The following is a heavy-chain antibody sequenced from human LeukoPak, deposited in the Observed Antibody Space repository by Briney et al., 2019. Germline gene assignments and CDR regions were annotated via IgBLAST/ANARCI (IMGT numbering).Heavy chain of an antibody. CDR3: TRDIHSWYFDL. D-gene: IGHD2-21*01. CDR2: IWYDGSNK. V-gene: IGHV3-33*01. J-gene: IGHJ2*01. Sequence: GGSLRLSCVASEFTFSNYGMHWVRQAPGKGLEWVAVIWYDGSNKFYADSVKGRFTISRDNSKNTLYLEMNSLRVEDTAVYYCTRDIHSWYFDLWGRGTLVTVSS. CDR1: EFTFSNYG.